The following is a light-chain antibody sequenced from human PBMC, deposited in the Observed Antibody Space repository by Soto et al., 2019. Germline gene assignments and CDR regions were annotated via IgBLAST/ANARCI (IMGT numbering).Light chain of an antibody. CDR2: AAS. CDR3: QTYDKAPWT. CDR1: QGIYTH. Sequence: DIQMTQSPSSLSASVGXRVTITCRASQGIYTHLAWYQQKPGNAPKLLIYAASTLQSGVPSRFSASGSGTDFILTLSALQSEDVGTYFCQTYDKAPWTFGPGTKVDIK. J-gene: IGKJ1*01. V-gene: IGKV1-27*01.